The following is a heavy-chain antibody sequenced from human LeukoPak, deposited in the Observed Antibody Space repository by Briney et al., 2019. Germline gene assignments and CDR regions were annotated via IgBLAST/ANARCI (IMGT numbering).Heavy chain of an antibody. Sequence: PSETLSLTCTVSGGSISSSSYYWGWIRQPPGKGLEWIGSIYYSGSTYHNPSLKSRVTISVDTSKNQFSLKLSSVTAADAAVYYCARDTPNLYDILTGYYQNNWFDPWGQGTLDTVSS. J-gene: IGHJ5*02. CDR1: GGSISSSSYY. CDR3: ARDTPNLYDILTGYYQNNWFDP. V-gene: IGHV4-39*07. CDR2: IYYSGST. D-gene: IGHD3-9*01.